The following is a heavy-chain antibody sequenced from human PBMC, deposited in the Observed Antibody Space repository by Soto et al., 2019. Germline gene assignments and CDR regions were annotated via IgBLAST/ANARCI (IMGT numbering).Heavy chain of an antibody. CDR1: GFTLSAYW. CDR2: INRDGSKK. V-gene: IGHV3-7*05. CDR3: AGVVSPGGSSLYLDVFDF. D-gene: IGHD6-13*01. Sequence: GGSLRLSCAASGFTLSAYWMTWVRQAPGKGLEWVANINRDGSKKSYLDSVRGRFTISRGNVGNSLYLQMDSLRADDTALYYWAGVVSPGGSSLYLDVFDFWGQGKMVTVPS. J-gene: IGHJ3*01.